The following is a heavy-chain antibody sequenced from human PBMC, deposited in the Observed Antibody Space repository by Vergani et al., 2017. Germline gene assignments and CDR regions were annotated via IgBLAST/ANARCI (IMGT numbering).Heavy chain of an antibody. J-gene: IGHJ3*02. CDR3: ARYSNYAEDAFDI. CDR1: GYSFTSYW. V-gene: IGHV1-69*01. Sequence: VQLVQSGAEVKKPGESLRISCKGSGYSFTSYWISWVRQMPGKGLEWMGGIIPIFGTANYAQKFQGRVTITADESTSTAYMELSSLRSEDTAVYYCARYSNYAEDAFDIWGQGTMVTVSS. D-gene: IGHD4-11*01. CDR2: IIPIFGTA.